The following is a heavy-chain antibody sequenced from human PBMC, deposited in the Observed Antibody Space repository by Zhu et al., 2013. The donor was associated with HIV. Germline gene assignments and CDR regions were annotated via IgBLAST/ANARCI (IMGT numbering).Heavy chain of an antibody. CDR2: ISVYNGHA. CDR1: GYTFNSHG. Sequence: QAQLVQSGVDVKKPGASLKVSCKASGYTFNSHGISWLRQAPGRGLEWLGWISVYNGHANYAQKFQGRVTMTIDTSTTTAYMELRSLRPDDTAVYFCAREGGIAGTSSGMDVWGQGTTVTVS. J-gene: IGHJ6*02. CDR3: AREGGIAGTSSGMDV. V-gene: IGHV1-18*01. D-gene: IGHD6-13*01.